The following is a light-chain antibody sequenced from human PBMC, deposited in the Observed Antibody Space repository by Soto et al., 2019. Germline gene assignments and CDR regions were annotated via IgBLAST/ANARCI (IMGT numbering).Light chain of an antibody. J-gene: IGKJ4*01. CDR2: GAS. CDR3: QQYNNWPLS. V-gene: IGKV3-15*01. Sequence: EKVMAQAASSISETPGDGATLSCRARQSVSSNLAWYQRKPGQAPRLLIYGASIRATGVPARFSGSGSGTEFTLTISRLQSGDFAFYFCQQYNNWPLSFGGGIKV. CDR1: QSVSSN.